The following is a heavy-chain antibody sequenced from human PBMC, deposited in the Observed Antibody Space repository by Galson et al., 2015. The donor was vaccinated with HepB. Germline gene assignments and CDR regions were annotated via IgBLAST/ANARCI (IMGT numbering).Heavy chain of an antibody. CDR2: IYHTGSA. CDR3: ARGAEPGRWFDP. J-gene: IGHJ5*02. V-gene: IGHV4-4*02. CDR1: GVSISSDNW. Sequence: TLSLTCAVSGVSISSDNWWSWVRLPPGRGLEGIGEIYHTGSANYNPSLRSRVTISVDKSTNQFSLTLRSVTVADTAVYYCARGAEPGRWFDPWGPGTLVTVSS. D-gene: IGHD1-14*01.